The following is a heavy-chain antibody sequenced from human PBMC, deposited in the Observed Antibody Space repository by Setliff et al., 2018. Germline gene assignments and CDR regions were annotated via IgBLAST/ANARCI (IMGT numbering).Heavy chain of an antibody. V-gene: IGHV3-9*01. Sequence: GGSLRPSCAASGFTFDDYAMHWVRQAPGKGLEWVSGISWNSGSIGYVDSVKGRFTISRDNSKNTLSLQMNSLRAEDTALYYCAKVRKASSSWYDDAFDIWGQGTMVTVSS. CDR2: ISWNSGSI. CDR1: GFTFDDYA. J-gene: IGHJ3*02. D-gene: IGHD6-13*01. CDR3: AKVRKASSSWYDDAFDI.